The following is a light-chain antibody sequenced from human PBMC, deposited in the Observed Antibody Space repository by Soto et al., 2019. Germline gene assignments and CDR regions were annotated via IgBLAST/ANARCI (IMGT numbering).Light chain of an antibody. CDR2: RVT. CDR3: CAYAGINTVI. J-gene: IGLJ2*01. CDR1: SSDVGGYNY. Sequence: QSALTQPPSASGSPGQSVTISCTGTSSDVGGYNYVSWYQQHPGKAPKLLMLRVTERPSGVPDRFSGSKSGNTASLTVSGLQAEDEADYYCCAYAGINTVIFGGGTKLTVL. V-gene: IGLV2-8*01.